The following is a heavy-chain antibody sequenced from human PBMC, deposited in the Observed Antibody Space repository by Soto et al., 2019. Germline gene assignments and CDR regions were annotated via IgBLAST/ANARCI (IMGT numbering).Heavy chain of an antibody. J-gene: IGHJ6*02. CDR1: GFTFSSYA. D-gene: IGHD2-2*01. V-gene: IGHV3-30-3*01. Sequence: QVQLVESGGGVVQPGRSLRLSCAASGFTFSSYAMHWVRQAPGKGLEWVAVISYDGSNKYYADSVKGRFTISRDNSKNTLYLQMNSLRAEDTAVYYCARDRRLVPAAMPHYYYGMDVWGQGATVTVS. CDR3: ARDRRLVPAAMPHYYYGMDV. CDR2: ISYDGSNK.